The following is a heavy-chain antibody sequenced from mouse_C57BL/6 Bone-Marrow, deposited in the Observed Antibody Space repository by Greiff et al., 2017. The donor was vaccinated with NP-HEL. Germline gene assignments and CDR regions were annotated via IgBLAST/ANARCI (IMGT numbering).Heavy chain of an antibody. CDR3: TTENDYDWYFDV. CDR1: GFNIKDDY. J-gene: IGHJ1*03. CDR2: IDPENGDT. D-gene: IGHD2-4*01. V-gene: IGHV14-4*01. Sequence: VQLQQSGAELVRPGASVKLSCTASGFNIKDDYMHWVKQRPEQGLEWIGWIDPENGDTAYASKFQGKATITADTSSNTAYLQLSSLTSEDTAVYYCTTENDYDWYFDVWGTGTTVTVSS.